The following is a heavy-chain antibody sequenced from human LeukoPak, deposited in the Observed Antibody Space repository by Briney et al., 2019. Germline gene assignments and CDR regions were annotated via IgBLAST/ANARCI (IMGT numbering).Heavy chain of an antibody. D-gene: IGHD3-10*01. CDR3: ARGGRAMVRGVTDWFDP. CDR2: INPSSGTT. V-gene: IGHV1-46*01. J-gene: IGHJ5*02. CDR1: GYTFTNYY. Sequence: ASVKVSCKASGYTFTNYYMHWVRQAPGQGLEWMGIINPSSGTTNCAQKFQGRVTMTRDTSTSTVYMELSSLRAEDTAVYYCARGGRAMVRGVTDWFDPWGQGTLVTVSS.